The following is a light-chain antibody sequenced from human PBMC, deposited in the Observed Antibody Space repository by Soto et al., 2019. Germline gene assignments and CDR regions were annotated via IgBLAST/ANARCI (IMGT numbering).Light chain of an antibody. V-gene: IGLV2-14*03. CDR2: DVT. CDR3: TSYSSSTTHVV. Sequence: QSALTQPASVSGSPGRSVTISCTGSSSDIGGFNYVSWYQHLPGRAPKLIIYDVTNRPSGISYRFSASKSGGTASLPISGLQAEDEGSYYCTSYSSSTTHVVFGGGTKVTVL. J-gene: IGLJ2*01. CDR1: SSDIGGFNY.